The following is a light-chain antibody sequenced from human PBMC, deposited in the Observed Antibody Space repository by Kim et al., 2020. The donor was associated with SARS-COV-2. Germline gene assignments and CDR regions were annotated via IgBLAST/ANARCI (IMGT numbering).Light chain of an antibody. J-gene: IGKJ1*01. CDR3: QKYNGAPWT. V-gene: IGKV1-27*01. CDR2: AAS. Sequence: DIQMTQSPSSLSASVGDRVTITCRASQGISKDLAWYQQKPGNAPKLLFFAASALQSGVPTRFSGSGSGTDFTLTISSLQPEDVATYYCQKYNGAPWTFGQGTKVDIK. CDR1: QGISKD.